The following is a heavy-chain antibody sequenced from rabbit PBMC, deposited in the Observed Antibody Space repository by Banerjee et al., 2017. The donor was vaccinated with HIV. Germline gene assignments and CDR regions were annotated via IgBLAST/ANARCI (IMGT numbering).Heavy chain of an antibody. V-gene: IGHV1S43*01. CDR2: IYTSNSNT. Sequence: WVRQAPGKGLEWIGYIYTSNSNTWYASWVNGRFTISSDDAQNTVDLQLNSLTAADTATYFCVRDLAGVIGWNFGLRGPGTLVTVS. D-gene: IGHD4-1*01. J-gene: IGHJ4*01. CDR3: VRDLAGVIGWNFGL.